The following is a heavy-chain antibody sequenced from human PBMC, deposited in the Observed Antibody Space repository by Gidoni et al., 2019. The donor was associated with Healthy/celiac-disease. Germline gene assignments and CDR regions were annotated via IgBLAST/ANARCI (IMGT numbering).Heavy chain of an antibody. J-gene: IGHJ4*02. V-gene: IGHV4-34*01. CDR1: VGSFGGYY. CDR3: ARGLFTYDYVWGSYRPTNFDY. Sequence: QLQLQQWGAGLLKPSETLSLPCAVYVGSFGGYYWTGIRQPPGKGLEWIGEINHSGSTNYNPSLKSRVTISVDTSKNQFSLKLSSVTAADTAVYYCARGLFTYDYVWGSYRPTNFDYWGQGTLVTVSS. CDR2: INHSGST. D-gene: IGHD3-16*02.